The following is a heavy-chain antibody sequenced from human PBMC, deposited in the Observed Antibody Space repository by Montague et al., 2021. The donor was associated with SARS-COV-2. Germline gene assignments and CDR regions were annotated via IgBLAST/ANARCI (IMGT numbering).Heavy chain of an antibody. CDR3: ARAVAWIQLWLHYYYYGMDV. V-gene: IGHV3-48*03. D-gene: IGHD5-18*01. J-gene: IGHJ6*02. CDR1: GFTFSSYE. CDR2: LSSSSSTI. Sequence: SLRLSCGASGFTFSSYEMTWVRQAPGKGLEWVSYLSSSSSTIYYAYSXKGRFTISRDNAKNSLYLQMNSLRAEATAVYYCARAVAWIQLWLHYYYYGMDVWGQGTTVTVSS.